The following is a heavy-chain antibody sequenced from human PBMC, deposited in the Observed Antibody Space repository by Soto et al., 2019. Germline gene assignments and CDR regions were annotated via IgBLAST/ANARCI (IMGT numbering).Heavy chain of an antibody. Sequence: QEQLVQSGAEVKTPGASLKVSCKTSGYTFTDYDINWVRQATGQGLEWIGWMNANSGETGYGQKFQGRVTMTRSASLSTAYLELSSLRSEDTAVYYGARVAVAARPRWYNWFDPWGQGTLVTVSS. CDR3: ARVAVAARPRWYNWFDP. CDR1: GYTFTDYD. D-gene: IGHD2-15*01. CDR2: MNANSGET. J-gene: IGHJ5*02. V-gene: IGHV1-8*01.